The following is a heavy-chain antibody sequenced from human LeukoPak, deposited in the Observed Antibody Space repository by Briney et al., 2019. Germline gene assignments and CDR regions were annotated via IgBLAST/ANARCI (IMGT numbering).Heavy chain of an antibody. CDR3: AKGVRVTMFGVVKTPFDY. CDR2: TSGSGGST. V-gene: IGHV3-23*01. CDR1: GFTFSSYA. Sequence: PGGSLRLSCAASGFTFSSYAMSWVRQAPGKGLEWVSATSGSGGSTYYADSVKGRFTISRDNSKNTLYLQMNSLRAEDTAVYYCAKGVRVTMFGVVKTPFDYWGQGTLVTVSS. D-gene: IGHD3-3*01. J-gene: IGHJ4*02.